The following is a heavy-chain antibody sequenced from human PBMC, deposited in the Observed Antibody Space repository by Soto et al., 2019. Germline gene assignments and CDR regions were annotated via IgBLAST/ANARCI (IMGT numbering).Heavy chain of an antibody. V-gene: IGHV3-30*03. J-gene: IGHJ6*02. CDR1: GFTFSSYG. CDR2: ISYDGSNK. CDR3: ARSVGSSSWYGGDYGMDV. Sequence: GGSLRLSCAASGFTFSSYGMHWVRQAPGKGLEWVAVISYDGSNKYYADSVKGRFTISRDNSKNTLYLQMNSLRAEDTAVYYCARSVGSSSWYGGDYGMDVWGQGTTVTVSS. D-gene: IGHD6-13*01.